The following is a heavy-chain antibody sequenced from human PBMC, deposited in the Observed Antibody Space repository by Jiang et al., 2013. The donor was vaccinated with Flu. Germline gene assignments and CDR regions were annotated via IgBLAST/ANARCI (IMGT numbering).Heavy chain of an antibody. CDR2: ISSSSSYX. D-gene: IGHD3-10*01. J-gene: IGHJ4*02. CDR3: ARASGGGFGEFFDY. V-gene: IGHV3-11*03. CDR1: Y. Sequence: YMSWIRQAPGKGLEWVSYISSSSSYXNYADSVKGRFTISRDNAKNSLYLQMNSLRAEDTAVYYCARASGGGFGEFFDYWGQGTLVTVSS.